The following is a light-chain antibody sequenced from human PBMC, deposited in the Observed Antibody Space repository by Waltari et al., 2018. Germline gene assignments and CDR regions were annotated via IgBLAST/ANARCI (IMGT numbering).Light chain of an antibody. CDR2: DSY. V-gene: IGLV7-46*01. J-gene: IGLJ2*01. CDR3: WLAYTGGIVV. Sequence: QAVVTQEPSLTVSPGGTVTLTCGSSTGPVTSGNFPYWLQQKPGQAPRTLIYDSYSRQAGTPARFSASLVGGKAVLTLSGAQAEDEAKYYCWLAYTGGIVVFGGGTELAVL. CDR1: TGPVTSGNF.